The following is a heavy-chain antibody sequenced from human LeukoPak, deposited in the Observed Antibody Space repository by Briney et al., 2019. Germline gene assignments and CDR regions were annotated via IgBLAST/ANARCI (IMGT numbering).Heavy chain of an antibody. CDR2: IRSKAYGGTT. J-gene: IGHJ4*02. Sequence: PGGSLRLSWTASGFTFGDYAMSWVRQAPEKGLEWVGFIRSKAYGGTTEYAASVKGRFTISRDDSKSIAYLQMNSLKTEDTAVYYCTRDEELRYFDWLFNFDYWGQGTLVTVSS. CDR3: TRDEELRYFDWLFNFDY. D-gene: IGHD3-9*01. CDR1: GFTFGDYA. V-gene: IGHV3-49*04.